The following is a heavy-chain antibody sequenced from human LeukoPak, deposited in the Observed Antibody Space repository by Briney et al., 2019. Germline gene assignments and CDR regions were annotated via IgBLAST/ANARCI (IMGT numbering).Heavy chain of an antibody. CDR2: IYSDNT. D-gene: IGHD2-2*01. CDR3: AHGAMYQLDY. Sequence: PGGSLRLSCTVSGFTVSSNPMSWVRQAPGKGLEWVSFIYSDNTHYSDSVKGRFTTSGDNSKNTLFLQMNSLRAEDTAVYYCAHGAMYQLDYWGQGTLVTVSS. CDR1: GFTVSSNP. V-gene: IGHV3-53*01. J-gene: IGHJ4*02.